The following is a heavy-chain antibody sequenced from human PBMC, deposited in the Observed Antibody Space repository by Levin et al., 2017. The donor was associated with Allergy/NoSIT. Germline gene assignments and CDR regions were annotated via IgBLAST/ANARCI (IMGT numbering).Heavy chain of an antibody. V-gene: IGHV4-30-4*01. CDR3: ARTRSQFCDSATCYQDH. Sequence: SETLSLTCDVSGDSIRGDDYYWTWIRQPPGKSLQWIWYIYYSGSTYYNPSLKSRVTISVATSKKQFSLKLNSVTAADTAVYYCARTRSQFCDSATCYQDHWGQGTLVTVSS. CDR2: IYYSGST. J-gene: IGHJ4*02. CDR1: GDSIRGDDYY. D-gene: IGHD2-2*01.